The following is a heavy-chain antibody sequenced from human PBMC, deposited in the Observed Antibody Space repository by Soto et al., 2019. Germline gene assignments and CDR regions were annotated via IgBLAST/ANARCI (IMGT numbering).Heavy chain of an antibody. D-gene: IGHD3-10*01. V-gene: IGHV4-4*01. CDR3: TRRSRWVGEFYYYGLDV. Sequence: QVQLQESGPGTVKPAGTLSLTCGVSGGSISSAFWWTWVRRAPGKGLEWIGEIYHGGTTNYNPSLKSRVTISIDKSKNQFSLKLNSLTAADTAVYFCTRRSRWVGEFYYYGLDVWGQGTTVSVSS. CDR1: GGSISSAFW. CDR2: IYHGGTT. J-gene: IGHJ6*02.